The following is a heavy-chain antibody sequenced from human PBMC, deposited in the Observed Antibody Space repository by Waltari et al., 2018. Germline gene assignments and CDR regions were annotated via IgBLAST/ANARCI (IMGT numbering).Heavy chain of an antibody. CDR3: ARDLNRDYEGY. CDR1: GFRCSSSA. CDR2: ISYDGSNK. V-gene: IGHV3-30*04. J-gene: IGHJ4*02. Sequence: VQLVESGGGLVQPGGSLGLPCAAPGFRCSSSAMHGVRQAPGKGLEWVAVISYDGSNKYYADSVKGRFTISRDNSKNTLYLQMNSLRAEDTAVYYCARDLNRDYEGYWGQGTLVTVSS. D-gene: IGHD4-17*01.